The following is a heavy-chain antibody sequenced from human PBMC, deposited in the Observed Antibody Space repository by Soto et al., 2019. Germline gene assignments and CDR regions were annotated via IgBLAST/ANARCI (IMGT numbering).Heavy chain of an antibody. CDR3: ARQPETIVVVPAANPHAAFDM. J-gene: IGHJ3*02. CDR2: ISSSSSYI. V-gene: IGHV3-21*01. D-gene: IGHD2-2*01. CDR1: GFTFSSYS. Sequence: GGSLRLSCAASGFTFSSYSMNWVRQAPGKGLEWVSSISSSSSYIYYAASAKCRFTISRDNAKNSLYLQMNSLRAEDTAVYYCARQPETIVVVPAANPHAAFDMWGPGTMLTV.